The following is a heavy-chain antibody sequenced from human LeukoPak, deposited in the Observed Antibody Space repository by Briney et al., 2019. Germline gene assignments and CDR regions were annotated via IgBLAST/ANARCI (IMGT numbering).Heavy chain of an antibody. CDR1: GGSISSYY. J-gene: IGHJ6*02. CDR2: IYYSGST. CDR3: ARHDSSSWYDYYYYYGMDV. Sequence: SETLSLTCTVSGGSISSYYWSWIRQPPGKGLEWIGYIYYSGSTNYNPSLKSRVTISVDTSKNQLSLKLSSVTAADTAVYYCARHDSSSWYDYYYYYGMDVWGQGTTVTVSS. D-gene: IGHD6-13*01. V-gene: IGHV4-59*08.